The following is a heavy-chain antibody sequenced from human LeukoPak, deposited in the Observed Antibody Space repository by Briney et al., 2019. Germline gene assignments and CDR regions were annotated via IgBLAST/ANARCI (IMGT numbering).Heavy chain of an antibody. CDR2: IYPGDSDT. Sequence: GESLKISCKGSGYSFTSYWIGWVRQMPGKGLEWMGIIYPGDSDTRYSPSFQGQVTISADKSITTAYLQWSSLKASDTAMYYCARHRPYSSGWRHFDYWGQGTLVTVSS. V-gene: IGHV5-51*01. J-gene: IGHJ4*02. CDR1: GYSFTSYW. CDR3: ARHRPYSSGWRHFDY. D-gene: IGHD6-19*01.